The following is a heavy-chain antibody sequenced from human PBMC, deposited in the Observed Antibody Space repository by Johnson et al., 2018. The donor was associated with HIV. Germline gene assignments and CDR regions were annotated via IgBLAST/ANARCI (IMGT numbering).Heavy chain of an antibody. V-gene: IGHV3-NL1*01. CDR2: IKSDGTSS. Sequence: VQLVESGGGVVQPGRSLRLSCIVSGFTFSSYGIHWVRQAPGKGLEWVSRIKSDGTSSGYADSVRGRFTISRDNSKNTLYLQMNSLRAEDTAGYYCARDPVTNAFDIWGQGTMVTVSS. J-gene: IGHJ3*02. CDR3: ARDPVTNAFDI. D-gene: IGHD4-11*01. CDR1: GFTFSSYG.